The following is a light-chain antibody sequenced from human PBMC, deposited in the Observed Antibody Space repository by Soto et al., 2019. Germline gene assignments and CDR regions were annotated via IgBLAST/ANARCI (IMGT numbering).Light chain of an antibody. Sequence: EIVLTQSPGILSLSPGERATLACRASQSISSDHLAWYQQRTGQSPRLLIYGASSRTTGVPDRFSGSGSGTDFTLTISRLEPEDFAVYYCQHYRSAPFTFGPGTKVDIK. CDR3: QHYRSAPFT. CDR1: QSISSDH. V-gene: IGKV3-20*01. CDR2: GAS. J-gene: IGKJ3*01.